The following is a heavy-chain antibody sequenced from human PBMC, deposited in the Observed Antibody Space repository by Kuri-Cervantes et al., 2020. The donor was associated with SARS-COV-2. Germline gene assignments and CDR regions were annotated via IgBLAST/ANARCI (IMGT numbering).Heavy chain of an antibody. CDR1: GYTLTELS. J-gene: IGHJ4*02. D-gene: IGHD6-13*01. CDR3: ATDTPRPTAAGTPGGY. CDR2: FDPEDGET. Sequence: ASVKVSCKVSGYTLTELSMHWVRQAPGKGLEWMGGFDPEDGETIYAQKFQGRVTMTEDTSTDTAYMELSSLRSEDTAVYYCATDTPRPTAAGTPGGYWGQGTLVTVSS. V-gene: IGHV1-24*01.